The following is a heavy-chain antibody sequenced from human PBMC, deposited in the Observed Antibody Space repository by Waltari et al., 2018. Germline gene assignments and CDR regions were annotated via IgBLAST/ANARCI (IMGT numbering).Heavy chain of an antibody. CDR1: GFTFSSYA. CDR3: ARDRPYSSSWEHFDY. D-gene: IGHD6-13*01. J-gene: IGHJ4*02. Sequence: QVQLVESGGGVVQPGRSLRLSCAASGFTFSSYAMHWVRQAPGKGLEWVAVISYDGSNKYYADSVKGRFTISRDNSKNTLYLQMNSLRAEDTAVYYCARDRPYSSSWEHFDYWGQGTLVTVSS. V-gene: IGHV3-30-3*01. CDR2: ISYDGSNK.